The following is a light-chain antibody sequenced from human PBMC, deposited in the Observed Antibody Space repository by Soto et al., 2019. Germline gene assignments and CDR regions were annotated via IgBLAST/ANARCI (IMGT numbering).Light chain of an antibody. V-gene: IGKV3-20*01. Sequence: ENVLTQSPGTLSLSPGERGTLSCRPSQSITSTFLAWYRQKPGQAPRLLIYDTSSRATGIPDRFSGSGSGTDFTLTISRLEPEDCAVYYCQQYGSSPWTFGQGTKVEIK. CDR2: DTS. CDR3: QQYGSSPWT. J-gene: IGKJ1*01. CDR1: QSITSTF.